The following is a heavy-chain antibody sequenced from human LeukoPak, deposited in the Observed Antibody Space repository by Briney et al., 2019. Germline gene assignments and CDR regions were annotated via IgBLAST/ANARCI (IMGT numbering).Heavy chain of an antibody. CDR3: ARQWGRTTVFDY. D-gene: IGHD4-17*01. V-gene: IGHV3-30*04. Sequence: GGSLRLSCAASGFTFSSYAMHWVRQAPGKGLEWVAVISYDGSNKYYADSVKGRFTISRDNSKNTLYLQMNSLRAEDTAVYYCARQWGRTTVFDYWGEGTLVTVSS. CDR2: ISYDGSNK. J-gene: IGHJ4*02. CDR1: GFTFSSYA.